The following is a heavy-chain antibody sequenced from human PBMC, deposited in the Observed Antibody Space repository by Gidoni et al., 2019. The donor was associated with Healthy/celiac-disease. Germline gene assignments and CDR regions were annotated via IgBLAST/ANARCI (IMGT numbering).Heavy chain of an antibody. CDR1: GSRFRSDS. V-gene: IGHV3-48*01. CDR3: ARTSIAVAKGPPYYFDY. Sequence: EVPLVDPGGGLVQPGGGVRLSGAAAGSRFRSDSMNWVRQAPGKGLEWVSYISSSSSTIYYADSVKGRFTISRDNAKNSLYLQMNSLRAEDTAVYYCARTSIAVAKGPPYYFDYWGQGTLVTVSS. D-gene: IGHD6-19*01. J-gene: IGHJ4*02. CDR2: ISSSSSTI.